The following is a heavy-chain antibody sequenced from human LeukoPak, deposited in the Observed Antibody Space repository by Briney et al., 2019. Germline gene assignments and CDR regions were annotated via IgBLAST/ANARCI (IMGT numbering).Heavy chain of an antibody. Sequence: GGSLRLSCAASGFTFSSYWMSWVRQAPGKGLEWVANIKQDGSEKYYVDSVKGRFTISRDNAKNSLYLQMNSLRAEDTAVYYCAKGRWLQFLGYWGQGTLVTVSS. CDR1: GFTFSSYW. CDR3: AKGRWLQFLGY. D-gene: IGHD5-24*01. J-gene: IGHJ4*02. V-gene: IGHV3-7*01. CDR2: IKQDGSEK.